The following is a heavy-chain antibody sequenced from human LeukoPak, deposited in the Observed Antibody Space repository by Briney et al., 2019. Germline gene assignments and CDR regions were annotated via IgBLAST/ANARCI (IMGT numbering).Heavy chain of an antibody. CDR1: GYTFTNYT. V-gene: IGHV1-46*01. CDR3: ARDLGPLWLPTFKNYFDY. J-gene: IGHJ4*02. CDR2: INPSGGST. Sequence: GASVKVSCKASGYTFTNYTLNWVRQAPGQGLEWMGIINPSGGSTSYAQKFQGRVTMTRDTSTSTVYMELSSLRSEDTAVYYCARDLGPLWLPTFKNYFDYWGQGTLVTVSS. D-gene: IGHD5-24*01.